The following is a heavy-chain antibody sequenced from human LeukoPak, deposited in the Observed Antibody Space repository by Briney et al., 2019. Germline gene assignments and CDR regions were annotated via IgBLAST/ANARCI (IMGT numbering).Heavy chain of an antibody. V-gene: IGHV3-21*04. CDR2: ISSGSTYI. D-gene: IGHD1-26*01. J-gene: IGHJ6*03. CDR1: GFTFSSNS. Sequence: PGGSLRLSCAASGFTFSSNSMNWVRQAPGKGLEWVSSISSGSTYIYYADSVKGRFTISRDNAKNSLYLQMNSLRAEDTAVYYCAKDSGGTYFYYYYYMDVWGKGTTVTVSS. CDR3: AKDSGGTYFYYYYYMDV.